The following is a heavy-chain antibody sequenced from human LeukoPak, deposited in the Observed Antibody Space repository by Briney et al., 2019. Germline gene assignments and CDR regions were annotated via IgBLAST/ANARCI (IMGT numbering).Heavy chain of an antibody. D-gene: IGHD6-13*01. CDR2: IIPIFGTA. CDR1: GGTFSSYA. CDR3: ANRTARDSSSWSDFDY. J-gene: IGHJ4*02. V-gene: IGHV1-69*13. Sequence: SVKVSCKASGGTFSSYAISWARQAPGQGLEWMGGIIPIFGTANYAQKFQGRVTITADESTSAAYMELSSLRSEDTAVYYCANRTARDSSSWSDFDYWGQGTLVTVSS.